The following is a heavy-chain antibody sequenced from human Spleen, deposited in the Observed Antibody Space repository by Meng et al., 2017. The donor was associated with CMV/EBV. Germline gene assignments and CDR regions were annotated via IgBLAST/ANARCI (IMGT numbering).Heavy chain of an antibody. CDR2: ITSSSNYI. CDR3: ARGESSYGGNGLDY. V-gene: IGHV3-21*06. CDR1: GFQFDDYA. J-gene: IGHJ4*02. Sequence: GGSLRLSCAASGFQFDDYAMHWVRLAPGRGLEWVSSITSSSNYIYYADSVKGRFAISRDNAKNSLYLQMNSLRAEDTVVYYCARGESSYGGNGLDYWGQGTLVTVSS. D-gene: IGHD4-23*01.